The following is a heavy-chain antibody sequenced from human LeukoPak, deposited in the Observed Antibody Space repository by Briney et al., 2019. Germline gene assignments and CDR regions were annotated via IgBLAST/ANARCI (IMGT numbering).Heavy chain of an antibody. J-gene: IGHJ6*03. CDR3: ARRYDFWSGYYHYYYYYIDV. Sequence: PSETLSLTCAVYGGSFSGYYWSWIRQPPGKGLEWIGEINHSGSTNYNPSLKSRVTISVDTSKNQFSLKLSSVTAADTAVYYCARRYDFWSGYYHYYYYYIDVWGKGTTVTVSS. CDR1: GGSFSGYY. V-gene: IGHV4-34*01. D-gene: IGHD3-3*01. CDR2: INHSGST.